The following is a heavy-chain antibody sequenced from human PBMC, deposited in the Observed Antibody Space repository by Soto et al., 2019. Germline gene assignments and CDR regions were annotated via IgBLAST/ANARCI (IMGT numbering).Heavy chain of an antibody. J-gene: IGHJ4*02. Sequence: SETLSLTWAVSGGSISSSNWWSWVRQSPGKGLEWIGEIYHSGSTNYNPSLKSRVTISVDKSKNQFSLKLSSVTAADTAVYYCARVKASGVNFDYWGQGTLVTVSS. CDR1: GGSISSSNW. CDR2: IYHSGST. V-gene: IGHV4-4*02. D-gene: IGHD3-10*01. CDR3: ARVKASGVNFDY.